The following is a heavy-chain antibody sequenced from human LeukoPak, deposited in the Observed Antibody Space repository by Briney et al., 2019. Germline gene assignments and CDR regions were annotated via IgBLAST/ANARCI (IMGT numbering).Heavy chain of an antibody. D-gene: IGHD5-24*01. V-gene: IGHV3-30*02. CDR3: AKGSGDGYTSFDY. CDR2: IRYDGSNN. J-gene: IGHJ4*02. Sequence: GGSLRLSCAASGFTFSSYGMHWVRQAPGKGLEWVAFIRYDGSNNYYADSVKGRFTISRDNSKNTLYLQMNSLRAEDTAVYYCAKGSGDGYTSFDYWGQGTLVTVSS. CDR1: GFTFSSYG.